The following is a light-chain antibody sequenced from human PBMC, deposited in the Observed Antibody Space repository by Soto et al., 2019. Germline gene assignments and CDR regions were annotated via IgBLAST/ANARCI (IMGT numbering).Light chain of an antibody. CDR2: WAS. CDR3: QQYYLTPLT. V-gene: IGKV4-1*01. CDR1: QSVLFSSNNKNY. J-gene: IGKJ4*01. Sequence: DIVMTQSPDSLAVSLGERATINCMSSQSVLFSSNNKNYLAWYQQKPGQPPKLLIYWASTRESGVPDRFSGSGSGTDFTLTISSLQAEDVAFCYCQQYYLTPLTFGGGTKVDIK.